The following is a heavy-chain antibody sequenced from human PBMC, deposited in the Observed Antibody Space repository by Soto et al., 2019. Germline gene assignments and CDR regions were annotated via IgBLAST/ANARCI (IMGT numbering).Heavy chain of an antibody. CDR1: GGSITSSGW. V-gene: IGHV4-4*02. CDR2: THYDART. D-gene: IGHD3-16*01. CDR3: AREGGGPDALDI. J-gene: IGHJ3*02. Sequence: PSETLSLTCAVSGGSITSSGWWSWVRQPPGKGLEWIGETHYDARTNHSPSLKSRVTISLDKSENQLSLKLTSVTAADTAVYYCAREGGGPDALDIWGQGAMVTVSS.